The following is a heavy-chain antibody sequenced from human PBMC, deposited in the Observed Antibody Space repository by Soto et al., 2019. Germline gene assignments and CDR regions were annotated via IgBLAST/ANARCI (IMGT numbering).Heavy chain of an antibody. J-gene: IGHJ4*02. V-gene: IGHV3-9*01. CDR3: AKVLVVAAWGAFDY. Sequence: EVQLVESGGGLVQPGRSLRLSCAASGFTFDDYAMHWVRQAPGKGLEWVSGISWNSGSIGYADSVKGRFTISRDNAKNSLYLQMNSLRAEDTALYYCAKVLVVAAWGAFDYWGQGTLVTVSS. CDR2: ISWNSGSI. D-gene: IGHD2-15*01. CDR1: GFTFDDYA.